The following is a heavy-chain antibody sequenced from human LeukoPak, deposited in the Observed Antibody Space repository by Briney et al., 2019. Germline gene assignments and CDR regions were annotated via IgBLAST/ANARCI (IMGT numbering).Heavy chain of an antibody. D-gene: IGHD3-22*01. Sequence: GGSLRLSCAASGITFINYNMNWVRQAPGKGLEWVSSISSSGRYIYYADSVRGRFTISRDNAKNSLYLQMNSLRAEDTAVYYCVRDAFGGYDSSGYYSHWGQGTLVTVPS. CDR3: VRDAFGGYDSSGYYSH. CDR2: ISSSGRYI. V-gene: IGHV3-21*06. J-gene: IGHJ4*02. CDR1: GITFINYN.